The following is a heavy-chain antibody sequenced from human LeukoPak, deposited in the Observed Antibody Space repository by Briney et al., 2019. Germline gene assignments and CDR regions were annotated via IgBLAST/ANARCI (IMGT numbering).Heavy chain of an antibody. D-gene: IGHD3-22*01. Sequence: SETLSLTCAVYGGSFSGYYWSWIRQPPGKGLEWIGEINHSGSTNYNPSLKSRVTISVDTSKNQYSLKLSSVTAADTAVFYCARMSIGRYYDSSGYFDYWGQGTLVTVSS. CDR3: ARMSIGRYYDSSGYFDY. V-gene: IGHV4-34*01. CDR2: INHSGST. J-gene: IGHJ4*02. CDR1: GGSFSGYY.